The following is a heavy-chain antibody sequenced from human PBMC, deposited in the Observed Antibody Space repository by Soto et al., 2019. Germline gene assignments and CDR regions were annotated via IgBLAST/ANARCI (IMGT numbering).Heavy chain of an antibody. CDR2: FDPEDGET. CDR3: ATGKLVGAPAFWDY. V-gene: IGHV1-24*01. Sequence: GASVKVSCKVSGYTLTELSMHWVRQAPGKGLEWMGGFDPEDGETIYAQKFQGRVTMTEDTSTDTAYMELSSLRSEDTAVYYCATGKLVGAPAFWDYWGQGTLVTVSS. CDR1: GYTLTELS. J-gene: IGHJ4*02. D-gene: IGHD1-26*01.